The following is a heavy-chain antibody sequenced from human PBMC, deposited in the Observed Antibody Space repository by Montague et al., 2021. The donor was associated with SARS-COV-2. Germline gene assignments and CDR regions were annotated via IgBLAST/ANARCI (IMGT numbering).Heavy chain of an antibody. CDR1: GDSVSRNSAA. CDR3: ARGADRYYFYGMDV. CDR2: TYYRSKWYN. Sequence: CAISGDSVSRNSAAWNWIRQSPSRGLEWLGRTYYRSKWYNEYAVSVRSRITINPDTSKNQFSLQVNSVTPEDTAVYYCARGADRYYFYGMDVWGQGTTVTVSS. D-gene: IGHD6-19*01. J-gene: IGHJ6*02. V-gene: IGHV6-1*01.